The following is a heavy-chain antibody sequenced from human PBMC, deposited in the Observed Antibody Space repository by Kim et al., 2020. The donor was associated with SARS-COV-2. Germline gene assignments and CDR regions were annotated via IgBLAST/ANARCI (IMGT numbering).Heavy chain of an antibody. Sequence: GGSLRLSCAASGFTFSSYAMSWVRQAPGKGLEWVSAISGSGGSTYYADSVKGRFTISRDNSKNTLYLQMNSLIAEDTAVYYCAKSRITMIVVVITRAIYYFDYWGQGTLVTVSS. J-gene: IGHJ4*02. D-gene: IGHD3-22*01. CDR3: AKSRITMIVVVITRAIYYFDY. V-gene: IGHV3-23*01. CDR1: GFTFSSYA. CDR2: ISGSGGST.